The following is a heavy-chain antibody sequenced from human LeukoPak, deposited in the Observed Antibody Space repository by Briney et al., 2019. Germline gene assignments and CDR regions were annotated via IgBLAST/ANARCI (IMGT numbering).Heavy chain of an antibody. Sequence: GASVNVSCKTSGYTFKNNGISWVRQGPGQGLEWMGWISPYNGDTNYAQSLQDRVTMTTETSTNTAYMDLRSLTSDDTAVYYCVRDGQLGELFDYWGQGTLVTVSS. J-gene: IGHJ4*02. D-gene: IGHD3-16*01. V-gene: IGHV1-18*01. CDR2: ISPYNGDT. CDR3: VRDGQLGELFDY. CDR1: GYTFKNNG.